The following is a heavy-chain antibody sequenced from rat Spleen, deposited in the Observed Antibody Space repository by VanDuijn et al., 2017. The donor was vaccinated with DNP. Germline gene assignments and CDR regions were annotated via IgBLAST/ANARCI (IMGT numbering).Heavy chain of an antibody. CDR3: TTGYYNSLYALDA. CDR1: GFTFSNAW. V-gene: IGHV6-8*01. Sequence: EVQLVETGGSLVQPGKSLKLTCATSGFTFSNAWMHWVRQSPERQLEWVAQIKAKSNNYATYYAESVRGRFTISRDDSKSSVTLHMNSLKEEDTAIYFCTTGYYNSLYALDAWGQGTSVTVSS. CDR2: IKAKSNNYAT. J-gene: IGHJ4*01. D-gene: IGHD1-12*03.